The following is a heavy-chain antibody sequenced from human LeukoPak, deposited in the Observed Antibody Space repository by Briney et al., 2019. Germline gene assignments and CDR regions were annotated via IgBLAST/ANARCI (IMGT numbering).Heavy chain of an antibody. J-gene: IGHJ4*02. CDR3: AKLPLGPYYYDSSGY. V-gene: IGHV3-30-3*02. Sequence: GGSLRLSCAASGFTFSSYAMHWVRQAPGKGLEWVAVISYDGSNKYYADSVKGRFTISRDNSKYTLYLQMNSLRAEDTAVYYCAKLPLGPYYYDSSGYWGQGTLVTVSS. CDR2: ISYDGSNK. D-gene: IGHD3-22*01. CDR1: GFTFSSYA.